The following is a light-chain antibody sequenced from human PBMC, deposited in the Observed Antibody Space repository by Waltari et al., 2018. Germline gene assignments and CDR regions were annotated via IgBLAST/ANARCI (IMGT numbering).Light chain of an antibody. V-gene: IGLV2-14*03. CDR2: DVT. CDR1: RSDVAYYNY. Sequence: QSALTQPASVSGSPGQSITISCIGTRSDVAYYNYVSWYAQQPGKAPKLIIYDVTQRPSGVSHRFSGTKSGNTASLTIAGLQAEDEADYYCSSYTVSNTVVFGGGTKVTVL. CDR3: SSYTVSNTVV. J-gene: IGLJ2*01.